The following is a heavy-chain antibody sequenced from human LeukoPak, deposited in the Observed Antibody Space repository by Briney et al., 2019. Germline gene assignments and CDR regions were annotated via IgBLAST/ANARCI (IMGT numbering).Heavy chain of an antibody. D-gene: IGHD4-17*01. CDR2: IIGSGGAT. CDR1: GFTFSSYA. J-gene: IGHJ4*02. CDR3: ASGWYDYGDPGIFDY. Sequence: GGSLRLSCVASGFTFSSYAMTWVRQAPGKGLEWVSSIIGSGGATFYADSVKGRFTISRDNSKNTVSLQMTSLRVEDTAVYYCASGWYDYGDPGIFDYWGQGTLVTVSS. V-gene: IGHV3-23*01.